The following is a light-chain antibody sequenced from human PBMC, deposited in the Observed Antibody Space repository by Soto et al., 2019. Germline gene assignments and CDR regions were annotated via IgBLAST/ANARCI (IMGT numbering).Light chain of an antibody. V-gene: IGKV3-15*01. CDR3: QQYTAWPLT. J-gene: IGKJ1*01. Sequence: EIVMTQSPDTLSVSPGERATLSCRASQSVSSNLAWYQHKPGQAPRLLMYGASTRATGVPARFSDSGSATEFTLTISSLQSEDFAVYYCQQYTAWPLTFGQATRVEIK. CDR2: GAS. CDR1: QSVSSN.